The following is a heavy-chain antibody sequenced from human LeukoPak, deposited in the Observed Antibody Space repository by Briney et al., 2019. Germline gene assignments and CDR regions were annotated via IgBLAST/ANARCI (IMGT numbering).Heavy chain of an antibody. V-gene: IGHV5-51*01. J-gene: IGHJ4*02. Sequence: AASLKISCKGSGYSFTSYWIGWVRQMPAKGLEWMGIIYPGDSDTRYSPSFQSQVTISADKSISTAYLQWSSLKASDTAMYYCERQRRAAAASTKSYYFDYWGQGTLVTVSS. CDR3: ERQRRAAAASTKSYYFDY. CDR2: IYPGDSDT. D-gene: IGHD6-13*01. CDR1: GYSFTSYW.